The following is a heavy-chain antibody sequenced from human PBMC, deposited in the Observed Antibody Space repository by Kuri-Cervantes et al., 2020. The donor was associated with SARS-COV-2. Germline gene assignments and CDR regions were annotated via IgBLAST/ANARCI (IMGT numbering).Heavy chain of an antibody. CDR3: AREDYDFWSGYSDY. Sequence: ASVKVSCKTSGYTITNFFMHWVRQAPGQGLEWMGLITPNGDLTLYAQNLQGRFTVTRDTSTRTVFMELSSLRSEDTAVYYCAREDYDFWSGYSDYWGQGTLVTVSS. V-gene: IGHV1-46*01. J-gene: IGHJ4*02. D-gene: IGHD3-3*01. CDR2: ITPNGDLT. CDR1: GYTITNFF.